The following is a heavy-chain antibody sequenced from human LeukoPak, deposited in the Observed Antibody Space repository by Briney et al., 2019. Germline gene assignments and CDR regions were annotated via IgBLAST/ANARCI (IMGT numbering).Heavy chain of an antibody. CDR2: IYYSGST. CDR1: GGSISSSSYY. Sequence: PSETLSLTCTVPGGSISSSSYYWGWIRQPPGKGLEWIGSIYYSGSTYYNPSLKSRVTISVDTSKNQFSLKLSSVTAADTAVYYCARVTAYSIALNYWGQGTPVTVSS. CDR3: ARVTAYSIALNY. D-gene: IGHD4-11*01. J-gene: IGHJ4*02. V-gene: IGHV4-39*01.